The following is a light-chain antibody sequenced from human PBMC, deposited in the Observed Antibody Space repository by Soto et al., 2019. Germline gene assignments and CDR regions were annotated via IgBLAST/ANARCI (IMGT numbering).Light chain of an antibody. Sequence: EIVMTQSPATLSVSPGERATLSCSASQSVIIKLAWYQQKPGQAPRLLIYDTSTRATGIPARFSGSGSGTEFTLTISSLQSEDFAVYYCQQYNNWPPITFGQGTRLEIK. J-gene: IGKJ5*01. CDR3: QQYNNWPPIT. CDR1: QSVIIK. CDR2: DTS. V-gene: IGKV3-15*01.